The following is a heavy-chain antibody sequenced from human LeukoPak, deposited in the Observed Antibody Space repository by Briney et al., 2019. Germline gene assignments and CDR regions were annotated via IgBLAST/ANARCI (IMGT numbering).Heavy chain of an antibody. J-gene: IGHJ3*01. D-gene: IGHD5-12*01. V-gene: IGHV4-4*07. Sequence: SETLSLTCTVSGGSISSYYWSWIRQPAGKGLEWIGRIYTSGSTNYNPSLKSRVTMSVDTSKNQFSLKLSSVTAADTAVYYCARDLHSGYDRVPSRACDVWGRGTMVTVSS. CDR1: GGSISSYY. CDR3: ARDLHSGYDRVPSRACDV. CDR2: IYTSGST.